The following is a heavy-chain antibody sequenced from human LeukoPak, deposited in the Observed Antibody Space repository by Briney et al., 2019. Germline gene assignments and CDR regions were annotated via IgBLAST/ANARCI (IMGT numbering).Heavy chain of an antibody. CDR3: ARGELGGAFDL. Sequence: PGRSLRLSCEASQFTFNNYGLHWVRPAPGRGLEWVAFIWTDGLKKSYADSVKGRFTISSDPSKNTQFLQMNSLRVEDTATYYCARGELGGAFDLWGRGTRVTVSS. V-gene: IGHV3-33*01. D-gene: IGHD3-16*01. J-gene: IGHJ3*01. CDR2: IWTDGLKK. CDR1: QFTFNNYG.